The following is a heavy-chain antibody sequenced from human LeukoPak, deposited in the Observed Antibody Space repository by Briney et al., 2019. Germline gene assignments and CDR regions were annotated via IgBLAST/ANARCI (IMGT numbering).Heavy chain of an antibody. CDR3: ARDLHDILTGYSRLDY. D-gene: IGHD3-9*01. J-gene: IGHJ4*02. CDR2: MKQDGSDK. CDR1: GFTFSTHW. Sequence: GGSLRLSCAASGFTFSTHWMSWVRQAPGKGLEWVANMKQDGSDKYYVDSVKGRFTISRDNAKNSLYLQMNSLRAEDTAVYYCARDLHDILTGYSRLDYWGQGTLVTVSS. V-gene: IGHV3-7*01.